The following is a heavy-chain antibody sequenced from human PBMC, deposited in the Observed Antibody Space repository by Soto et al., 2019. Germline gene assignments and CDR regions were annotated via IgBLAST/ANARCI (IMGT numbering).Heavy chain of an antibody. CDR2: ISGSGGST. J-gene: IGHJ2*01. Sequence: PGGSLRLSCAASGFTFSSYAMIWVRQAPGKGLEWVSAISGSGGSTYYADSVKGRFTISRDNSKNTLYLQMNSLRAEDTAVYYCAKDSGVYYYDSSGYWYFDLWGRGTLVTVSS. CDR3: AKDSGVYYYDSSGYWYFDL. V-gene: IGHV3-23*01. CDR1: GFTFSSYA. D-gene: IGHD3-22*01.